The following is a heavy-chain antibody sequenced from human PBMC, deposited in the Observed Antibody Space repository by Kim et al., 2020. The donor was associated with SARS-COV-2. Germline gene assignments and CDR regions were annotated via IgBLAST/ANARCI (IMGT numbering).Heavy chain of an antibody. CDR3: ARGGNSRGPYYYYGMDV. CDR1: GGSISSGDYY. Sequence: SETLSLTCNVSGGSISSGDYYWSWIRQPPGKGLEWIGYIYYSGSTYYNPSLKSRVTISVDTSKNQFSLKLSSVTAADTAVYYCARGGNSRGPYYYYGMDVWDQGTTVTVSS. J-gene: IGHJ6*02. V-gene: IGHV4-30-4*01. CDR2: IYYSGST. D-gene: IGHD2-21*02.